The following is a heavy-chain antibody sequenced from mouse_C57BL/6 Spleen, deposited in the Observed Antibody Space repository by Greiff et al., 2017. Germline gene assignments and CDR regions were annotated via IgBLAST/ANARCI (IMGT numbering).Heavy chain of an antibody. CDR1: GYSITSGYD. J-gene: IGHJ4*01. V-gene: IGHV3-1*01. Sequence: EVKVEESGPGMVKPSQSLSLTCTVTGYSITSGYDWHWIRHFPGNKLEWMGYISYSGSTNYNPSLKSRISITHDTSKNHFFLKLNSVTTEDTATYYCARGGTYYAMDYWGQGTSVTVSS. CDR2: ISYSGST. CDR3: ARGGTYYAMDY. D-gene: IGHD3-3*01.